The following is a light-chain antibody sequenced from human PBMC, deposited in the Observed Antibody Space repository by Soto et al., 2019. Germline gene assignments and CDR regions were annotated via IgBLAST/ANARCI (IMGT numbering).Light chain of an antibody. V-gene: IGKV3-15*01. CDR3: QQYSSSPS. Sequence: EIVLSQSPGTLSLSPRERATLSCRASQSVSNNYLAWYQQKPGQAPRLLIYGASTRATGIPARFSGSGSGTEFTLTISSLQSEDFAVYYCQQYSSSPSFGQGTRLEI. CDR1: QSVSNN. CDR2: GAS. J-gene: IGKJ5*01.